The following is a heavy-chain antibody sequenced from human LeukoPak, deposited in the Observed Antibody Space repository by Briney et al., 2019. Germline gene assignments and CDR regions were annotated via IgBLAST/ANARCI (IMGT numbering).Heavy chain of an antibody. J-gene: IGHJ5*02. Sequence: GGSLRLTCAASGFTFIDYYMSWIRQAPGKGLEWVAYIGTSGNATYYADSVRGRFTISRDNAKSSLYLQLNSLRVEDTAVYYCVRETVLLMVYEALDPWGQGTLVTVPS. CDR3: VRETVLLMVYEALDP. D-gene: IGHD2-8*01. CDR2: IGTSGNAT. CDR1: GFTFIDYY. V-gene: IGHV3-11*01.